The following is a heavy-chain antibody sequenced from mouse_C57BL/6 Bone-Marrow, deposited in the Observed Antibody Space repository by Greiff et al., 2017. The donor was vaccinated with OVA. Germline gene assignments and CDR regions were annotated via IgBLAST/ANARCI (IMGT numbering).Heavy chain of an antibody. J-gene: IGHJ1*03. V-gene: IGHV1-63*01. D-gene: IGHD1-1*01. CDR2: IYPGGGYT. CDR3: ARSHYYGRSPHWYFDV. CDR1: GYTFTNYW. Sequence: QVQLQQSGAELVRPGTSVKMSCKASGYTFTNYWIGWAKQRPGHGLEWIGDIYPGGGYTNYNEKFKGKATLTADKSSSTAYMQFSSLTSEDSAIYYGARSHYYGRSPHWYFDVWGTGTTVTVSS.